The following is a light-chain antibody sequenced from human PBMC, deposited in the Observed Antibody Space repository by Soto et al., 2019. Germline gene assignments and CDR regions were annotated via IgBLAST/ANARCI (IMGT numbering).Light chain of an antibody. Sequence: QSVLTQPASVSGSPGQSITISCSGTNSDVGGSNYVSWYQQYPGKAPKLMIYDVSNRPAGVSNRFSGSTSGNTASLTISGLQAENEANYYCSSYISSSTPHVFGPGTKVTVL. V-gene: IGLV2-14*01. CDR3: SSYISSSTPHV. J-gene: IGLJ1*01. CDR1: NSDVGGSNY. CDR2: DVS.